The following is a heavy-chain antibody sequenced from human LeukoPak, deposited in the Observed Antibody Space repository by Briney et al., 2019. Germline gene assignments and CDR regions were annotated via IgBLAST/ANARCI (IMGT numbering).Heavy chain of an antibody. CDR1: SGSISSYY. D-gene: IGHD3-3*02. V-gene: IGHV4-59*12. CDR3: ARIGPILGAAWVDY. CDR2: IYYSGST. J-gene: IGHJ4*02. Sequence: PSETLSLTCTVSSGSISSYYWSWIRQPPGKGLEWIGYIYYSGSTYYNPSLKSRVTMSVDTSKNQFSLRLSSVTAVDTAVYYCARIGPILGAAWVDYWGQGTLVSVSS.